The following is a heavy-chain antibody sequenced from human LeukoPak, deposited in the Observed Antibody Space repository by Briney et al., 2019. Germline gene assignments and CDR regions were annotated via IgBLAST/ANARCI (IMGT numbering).Heavy chain of an antibody. CDR3: ARDRNFPRDQFDY. J-gene: IGHJ4*02. CDR1: GFTFSSYA. D-gene: IGHD4-11*01. V-gene: IGHV3-23*01. Sequence: GGSLRLSCAASGFTFSSYAMSWVRQAPGKGLEWVSAISGSGGSTYYADSVKGRFTISRDNSKNTVYLQMKSLGAEDTAVYFCARDRNFPRDQFDYWGQGTLVTVSS. CDR2: ISGSGGST.